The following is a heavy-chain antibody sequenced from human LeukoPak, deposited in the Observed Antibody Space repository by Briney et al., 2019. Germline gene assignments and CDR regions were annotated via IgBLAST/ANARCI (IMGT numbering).Heavy chain of an antibody. CDR3: ARAFRPASDPHDFYDF. D-gene: IGHD3/OR15-3a*01. J-gene: IGHJ3*01. V-gene: IGHV3-64*02. Sequence: GGSLRLSCAASGFTFTNHPMHWVRQASGKRLEYVSAISPSGDRTWYADSVKGRFTISRDKSKNTMYLQMGSLRPEDMGVYYCARAFRPASDPHDFYDFWGRGTTVTVSS. CDR2: ISPSGDRT. CDR1: GFTFTNHP.